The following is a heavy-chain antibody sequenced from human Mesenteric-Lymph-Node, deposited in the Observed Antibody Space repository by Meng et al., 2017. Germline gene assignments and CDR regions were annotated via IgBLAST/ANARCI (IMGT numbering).Heavy chain of an antibody. CDR1: GGSISSSNW. D-gene: IGHD2-21*01. J-gene: IGHJ4*02. CDR2: IYHSGST. CDR3: AREGRSHQVGVSVY. V-gene: IGHV4-4*02. Sequence: QGQLLEAGPGLVKPSGTPSLTYAVSGGSISSSNWWSWVRQPPGKGLEWIGEIYHSGSTNYNPSLKSRVTISVDKSKNQFSLKLRFVTAADTAVYYCAREGRSHQVGVSVYWGQGNLVTVSS.